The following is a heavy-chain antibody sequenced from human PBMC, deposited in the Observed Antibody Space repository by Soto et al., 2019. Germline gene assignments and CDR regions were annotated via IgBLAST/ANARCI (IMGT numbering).Heavy chain of an antibody. Sequence: GGSLRLSCAASGFTFTSYAMGWVRQAPGKGLEWVSAIIGSGSDTYYADSVKGRFTISRDNSRNTLFLQMNRLSAEDTAVYFCAKVGDSSWSPHYYFDSWGQGTLVTVSS. V-gene: IGHV3-23*01. CDR3: AKVGDSSWSPHYYFDS. CDR2: IIGSGSDT. J-gene: IGHJ4*02. D-gene: IGHD3-22*01. CDR1: GFTFTSYA.